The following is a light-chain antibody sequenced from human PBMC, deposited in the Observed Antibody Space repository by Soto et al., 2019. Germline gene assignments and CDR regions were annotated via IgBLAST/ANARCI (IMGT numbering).Light chain of an antibody. CDR2: RNN. V-gene: IGLV1-47*01. CDR3: AAWDDSLSGEV. Sequence: QSVLTQPPSASGTPGQRVTISCSGSSSNIGSNYVYWYQQLPGTAPKLRIYRNNQRPSGVPDRFSGSKSGTSASLAISGLRSEDEDNYYCAAWDDSLSGEVFGGGTKLNGL. J-gene: IGLJ3*02. CDR1: SSNIGSNY.